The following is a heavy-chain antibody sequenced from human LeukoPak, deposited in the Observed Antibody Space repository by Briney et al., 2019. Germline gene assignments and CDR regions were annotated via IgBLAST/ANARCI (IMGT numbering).Heavy chain of an antibody. V-gene: IGHV3-20*04. CDR1: GFSFDDYG. CDR3: ARDRVWTVLY. J-gene: IGHJ4*02. CDR2: ISWNGGTT. Sequence: GGSLRLSCAASGFSFDDYGMTWVRQAPGKGLEWVSSISWNGGTTNYADSVKGRFTISRDNAKNSVYLQMNSLKTEDTAVYYCARDRVWTVLYWGQGTLVTVSS. D-gene: IGHD6-13*01.